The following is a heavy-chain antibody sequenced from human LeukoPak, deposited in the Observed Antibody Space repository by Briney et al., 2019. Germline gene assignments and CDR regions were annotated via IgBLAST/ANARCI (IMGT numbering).Heavy chain of an antibody. D-gene: IGHD3-10*01. CDR1: GYTFTGYY. V-gene: IGHV1-2*02. Sequence: ASVKVSCKASGYTFTGYYMHWVRQAPGQGLEWMGWINPNSGGTNYAQKLQGRVTMTTDTSTSTAYMELRSLRSDDTAVYYCARDRRFGESEFDYWGQGTLVTVSS. J-gene: IGHJ4*02. CDR2: INPNSGGT. CDR3: ARDRRFGESEFDY.